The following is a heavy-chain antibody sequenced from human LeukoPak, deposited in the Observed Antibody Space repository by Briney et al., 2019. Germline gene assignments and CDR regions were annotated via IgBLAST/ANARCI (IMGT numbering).Heavy chain of an antibody. CDR1: GFTFGDYA. CDR3: TRVGLRAPFDY. Sequence: GGSLRLSCTASGFTFGDYAMSWVRQAPGKGLEWVGFIRSKAYGGTTEYAASVKGRFTISRDDSKSIAYLQMNSLKTEDTAVYYCTRVGLRAPFDYWGQGTLVTVSS. CDR2: IRSKAYGGTT. J-gene: IGHJ4*02. V-gene: IGHV3-49*04.